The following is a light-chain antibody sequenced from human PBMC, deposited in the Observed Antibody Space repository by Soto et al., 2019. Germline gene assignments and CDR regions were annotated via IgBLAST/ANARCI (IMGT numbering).Light chain of an antibody. CDR1: QSVSTY. J-gene: IGKJ4*01. V-gene: IGKV3-11*01. Sequence: EIVLTQSPATLSLSPGERGTLSCRASQSVSTYLAWYQQKPGQAPRLLIYDASNRATGIPARFSGSGSGTDFTLTISYIEPEDFAFYYCQQHSDWVPFGGGTKVEI. CDR3: QQHSDWVP. CDR2: DAS.